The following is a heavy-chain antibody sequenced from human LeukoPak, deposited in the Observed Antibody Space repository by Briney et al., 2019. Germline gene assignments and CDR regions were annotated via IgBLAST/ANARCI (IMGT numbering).Heavy chain of an antibody. V-gene: IGHV3-23*01. Sequence: GGSLRLSCAASGLTLSSYAMSWVRQAPGKGLDWVSGISGSGAYTYYSDSVKGRFTISRDNSKNTLYLQMNSLRAEDTAVYYCAKGASSGWLLYWFDPWGQGTLVTVSS. CDR1: GLTLSSYA. CDR3: AKGASSGWLLYWFDP. CDR2: ISGSGAYT. J-gene: IGHJ5*02. D-gene: IGHD6-19*01.